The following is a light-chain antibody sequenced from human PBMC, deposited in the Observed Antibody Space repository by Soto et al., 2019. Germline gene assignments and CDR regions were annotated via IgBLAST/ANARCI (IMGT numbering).Light chain of an antibody. J-gene: IGLJ1*01. V-gene: IGLV1-40*01. Sequence: QSVLTQPPSVSGAPGQRVTISCTGSSSNIGAGYDVHWYQQLPGTAPKLLIYRNTNRPSGVPDRLSGSKSGTSASLAITGLQAEDEADYYCQSCDSSLSGSGVFGTGTKV. CDR1: SSNIGAGYD. CDR3: QSCDSSLSGSGV. CDR2: RNT.